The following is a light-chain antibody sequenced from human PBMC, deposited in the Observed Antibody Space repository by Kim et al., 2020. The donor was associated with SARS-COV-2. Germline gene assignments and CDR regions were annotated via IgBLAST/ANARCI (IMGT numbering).Light chain of an antibody. CDR2: GAS. CDR3: QQYEYGDLKT. CDR1: QSLNKNY. Sequence: EIVLTQSPGTQSLSPGERAALSCKTSQSLNKNYLAWYQQKPGQAPRLLIFGASNRAAGIPDRFSGIGSGTDFTLTITRLEPEDFAVYYCQQYEYGDLKTFGQGTKVDIK. J-gene: IGKJ1*01. V-gene: IGKV3-20*01.